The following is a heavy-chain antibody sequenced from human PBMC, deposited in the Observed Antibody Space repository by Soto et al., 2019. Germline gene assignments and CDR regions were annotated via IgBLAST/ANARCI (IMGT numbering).Heavy chain of an antibody. J-gene: IGHJ4*02. D-gene: IGHD2-8*01. CDR1: GGSIIGSY. Sequence: SATLSLTCSFSGGSIIGSYWSWILQSPGKGLEWLGYVYYTGSTNYSPSLRSRVSISVDTSKNEFSLRLSSVTAADTAVYFCARSGAVNGAHIEDWGQGTQVTVAS. CDR3: ARSGAVNGAHIED. CDR2: VYYTGST. V-gene: IGHV4-59*01.